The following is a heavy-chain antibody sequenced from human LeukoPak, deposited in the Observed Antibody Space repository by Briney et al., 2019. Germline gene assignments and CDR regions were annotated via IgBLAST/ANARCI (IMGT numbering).Heavy chain of an antibody. CDR3: ARDRGAMVMGGYYYDSSGYPVD. D-gene: IGHD3-22*01. CDR1: GFTFSSYA. J-gene: IGHJ4*02. Sequence: GGSLRLSCAASGFTFSSYAMHWVRQAPGKGLEWVAVISYDGSNKYYADSVKGRFTISRDNSKNTLYLQKNSLRAEDTAVYYCARDRGAMVMGGYYYDSSGYPVDWGQGTLVTVSS. CDR2: ISYDGSNK. V-gene: IGHV3-30*01.